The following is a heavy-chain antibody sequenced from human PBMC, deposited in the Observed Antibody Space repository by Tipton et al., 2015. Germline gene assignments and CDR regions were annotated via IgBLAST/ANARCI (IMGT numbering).Heavy chain of an antibody. D-gene: IGHD3-10*01. J-gene: IGHJ4*02. V-gene: IGHV1-18*01. CDR2: ISAYNGNT. CDR3: ARSENYDGSGSPLDY. Sequence: QVQLVQSGAEVKKPGASVKVSCKASGYTFTSSDINWVRQAPGQGLEWMGWISAYNGNTNYAQKLQGRVTMTTDTSTSTAYMELRSLRSDDTAVYYCARSENYDGSGSPLDYWGQGTLVTVSS. CDR1: GYTFTSSD.